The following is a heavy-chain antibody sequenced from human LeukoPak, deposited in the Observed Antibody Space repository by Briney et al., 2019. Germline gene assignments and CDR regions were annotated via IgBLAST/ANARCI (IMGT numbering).Heavy chain of an antibody. Sequence: PGGSLRLSCAASGFTFSSYGMHWVRQAPGKGREWGAVIWYDGSNKYYADSVKGRFTISRDNSKNTLYLQMNSLRAEDTAVYYCARRYCSGGSCYSGVEGIDYWGQGTLVTVSS. CDR1: GFTFSSYG. V-gene: IGHV3-33*01. J-gene: IGHJ4*02. CDR2: IWYDGSNK. D-gene: IGHD2-15*01. CDR3: ARRYCSGGSCYSGVEGIDY.